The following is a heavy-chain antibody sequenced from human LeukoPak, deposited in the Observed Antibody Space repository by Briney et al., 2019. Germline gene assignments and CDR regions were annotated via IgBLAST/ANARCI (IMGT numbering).Heavy chain of an antibody. D-gene: IGHD1-26*01. CDR1: GLTFDDYA. J-gene: IGHJ4*02. CDR3: AKAHSGSYAYFDY. CDR2: IIWNSGSI. V-gene: IGHV3-9*01. Sequence: PIPSSATPGLTFDDYAMHWFRQASAKGLERVSGIIWNSGSIGYADSVKGRFTLSRDNAKNSLYLQMNSLRAEDTALYYCAKAHSGSYAYFDYWGQGTLVTVSS.